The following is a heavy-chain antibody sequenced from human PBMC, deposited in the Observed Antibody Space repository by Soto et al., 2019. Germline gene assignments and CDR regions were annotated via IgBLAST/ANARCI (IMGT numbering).Heavy chain of an antibody. V-gene: IGHV3-30-3*01. D-gene: IGHD6-13*01. CDR2: ISYDGISK. CDR3: ARELYYTSSWHVGAHYYYGMDV. CDR1: GFTFSSYA. J-gene: IGHJ6*02. Sequence: QVQLVESGGGVVQPGRSLRLSCAASGFTFSSYAIHWVRQAPGKGLEWVALISYDGISKYSADSVKGRFTISRDNSKNKLYLHLNSLRAEDTAVYYCARELYYTSSWHVGAHYYYGMDVWGQGTTVTVSS.